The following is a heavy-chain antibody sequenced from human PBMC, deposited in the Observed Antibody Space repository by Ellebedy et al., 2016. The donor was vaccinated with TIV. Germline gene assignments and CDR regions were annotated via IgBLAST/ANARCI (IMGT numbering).Heavy chain of an antibody. J-gene: IGHJ6*02. D-gene: IGHD6-19*01. CDR1: GGTFRSYA. CDR2: ITPTFGTT. Sequence: AASVKVSCKSSGGTFRSYAISWVRQAPGQGLEWVGGITPTFGTTSLAQKFQGRVTITAVESTSTAYMDLSGLTSEDTAVYYCASSSAWRDNSHYYGLDDWGHGTSVTVS. V-gene: IGHV1-69*13. CDR3: ASSSAWRDNSHYYGLDD.